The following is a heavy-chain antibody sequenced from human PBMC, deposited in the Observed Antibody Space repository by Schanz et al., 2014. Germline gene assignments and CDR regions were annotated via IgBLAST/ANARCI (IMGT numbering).Heavy chain of an antibody. Sequence: VQLVESGGDFVQPGGSLRLSCAASGFTFSSYAMNWVRQAPGRGLEWVGFISFDGRNTGYAHSVKGRFTISRDNSKNTVNLQMNSLRAEDTAVYYCAKEKEEVAADGSFFDYWGQGTLVTVSS. CDR2: ISFDGRNT. V-gene: IGHV3-30*18. D-gene: IGHD6-13*01. CDR1: GFTFSSYA. J-gene: IGHJ4*02. CDR3: AKEKEEVAADGSFFDY.